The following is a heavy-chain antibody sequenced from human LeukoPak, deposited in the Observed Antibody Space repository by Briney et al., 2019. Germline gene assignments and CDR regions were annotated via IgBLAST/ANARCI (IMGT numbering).Heavy chain of an antibody. V-gene: IGHV4-59*01. CDR2: IYYSGST. CDR1: GGSISSYY. J-gene: IGHJ4*02. CDR3: ARDNDYGDFFDY. D-gene: IGHD4-17*01. Sequence: PSETLSITCTVSGGSISSYYWSWIRQPPGKGLEWIGYIYYSGSTNYNPSLKSRVTISVDTSKNQFSLKLSSVTAADTAVYYCARDNDYGDFFDYWGQGTLVTVSS.